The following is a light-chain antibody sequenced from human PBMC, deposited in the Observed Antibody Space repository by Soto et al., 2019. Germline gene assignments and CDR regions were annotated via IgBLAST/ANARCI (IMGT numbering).Light chain of an antibody. CDR1: QSISSW. CDR3: QQYNSYLKT. V-gene: IGKV1-5*03. J-gene: IGKJ1*01. CDR2: KAS. Sequence: DIQMTQSPSTLSASVGDRVTITCRASQSISSWLAWYQQKPGKAPKLLIYKASSLESGVPSRFSGSGSGTEFTLTISSLQPDEFATYYCQQYNSYLKTFGQGTKVEIK.